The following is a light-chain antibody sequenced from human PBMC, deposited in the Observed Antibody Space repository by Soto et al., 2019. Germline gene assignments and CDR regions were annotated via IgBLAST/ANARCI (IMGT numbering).Light chain of an antibody. J-gene: IGKJ4*01. CDR3: QQYGSSPLT. V-gene: IGKV3-20*01. CDR1: QSLSSSY. Sequence: IMLTQSPGTLSVSPGERASLSCRASQSLSSSYLAWYQQKPGQAPRLLIYGASSRATGIPDRFSGSGSGTDFTLTISRLEPEDFAVYYRQQYGSSPLTFGGGTKVDIK. CDR2: GAS.